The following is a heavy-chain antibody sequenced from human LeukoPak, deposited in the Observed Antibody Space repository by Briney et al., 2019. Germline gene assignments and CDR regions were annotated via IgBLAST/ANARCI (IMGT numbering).Heavy chain of an antibody. Sequence: GGSLRLSCAASGFTFSSYWMSWVRQAPGKGLEWVANIKQDGSEKYYVDSVKGRITISRDNAKNSLYLQMNSLRAEDTAVYYCARDDCSSISCYYNWFDPWGQGTLVTVSS. D-gene: IGHD2-2*01. V-gene: IGHV3-7*01. CDR3: ARDDCSSISCYYNWFDP. CDR1: GFTFSSYW. J-gene: IGHJ5*02. CDR2: IKQDGSEK.